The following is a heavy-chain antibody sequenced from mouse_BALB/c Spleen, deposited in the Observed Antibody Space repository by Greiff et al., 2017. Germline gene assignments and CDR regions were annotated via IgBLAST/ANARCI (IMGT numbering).Heavy chain of an antibody. V-gene: IGHV5-6-5*01. CDR3: ARGEDYFDY. Sequence: EVKLVESGGGLVKPGGSLKLSCAASGFTFSSYAMSWVRQTPEKRLEWVASISSGGSTYYPDSVKGRFTITRDNARNILYLQMSSLRSEDTTMYYCARGEDYFDYWGQGTTLTVSS. CDR1: GFTFSSYA. CDR2: ISSGGST. J-gene: IGHJ2*01.